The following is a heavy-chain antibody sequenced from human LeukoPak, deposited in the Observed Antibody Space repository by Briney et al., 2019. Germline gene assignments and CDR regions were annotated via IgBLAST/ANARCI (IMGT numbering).Heavy chain of an antibody. V-gene: IGHV1-8*01. CDR2: MNPNRGNT. D-gene: IGHD3-22*01. J-gene: IGHJ5*02. Sequence: GASVKVSCKASGYTFTSYDINWLRQATGQGLEWMGWMNPNRGNTGIAQKFQGRVTMTRDTSISTAYMELSSLTSEDTAVYYCARGRRWLLSFDPWGQGTLVTVSS. CDR3: ARGRRWLLSFDP. CDR1: GYTFTSYD.